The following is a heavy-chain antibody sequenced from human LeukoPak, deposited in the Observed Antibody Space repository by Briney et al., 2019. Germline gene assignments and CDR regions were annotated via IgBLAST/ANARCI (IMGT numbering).Heavy chain of an antibody. J-gene: IGHJ4*02. V-gene: IGHV4-59*08. CDR1: GGSISSFY. CDR2: IYYSGIT. D-gene: IGHD5-18*01. Sequence: SETLSLTCTVSGGSISSFYWSWIRQPPGKGLEWIGYIYYSGITNYNPSLKSRVTISVDTSKNQFSLKLSSVTAADTAVDYCARHALTYTATYYFDYWGQGTLVTVSS. CDR3: ARHALTYTATYYFDY.